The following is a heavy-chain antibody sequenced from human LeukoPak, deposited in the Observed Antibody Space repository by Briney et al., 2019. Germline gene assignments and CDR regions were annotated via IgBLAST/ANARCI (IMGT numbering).Heavy chain of an antibody. CDR2: ISFDGSVK. Sequence: GGSLRLSCAASGFTFSRYAMSWVRQAPGKGLEWVAVISFDGSVKYYADSVKGRFTFSRDNSKNTVYLQMNSLRGEDTALYYCARSYDTGRSFFDYWGQGALVTVSS. D-gene: IGHD3-16*01. J-gene: IGHJ4*02. V-gene: IGHV3-30*04. CDR3: ARSYDTGRSFFDY. CDR1: GFTFSRYA.